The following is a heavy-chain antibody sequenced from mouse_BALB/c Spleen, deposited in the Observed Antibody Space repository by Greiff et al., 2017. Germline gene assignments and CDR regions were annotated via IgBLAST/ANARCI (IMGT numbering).Heavy chain of an antibody. CDR3: AEAARDPYDAMDY. J-gene: IGHJ4*01. Sequence: QVQLQQSGAELMKPGASVKISCKATGYTFSSYWIEWVKQRPGHGLKWIGEILPGSGSTNYNEKFKGKATFTADTSSNTAYMQLSSLTSEDSAVYYCAEAARDPYDAMDYWGQGTSVTVSS. CDR1: GYTFSSYW. CDR2: ILPGSGST. V-gene: IGHV1-9*01. D-gene: IGHD3-1*01.